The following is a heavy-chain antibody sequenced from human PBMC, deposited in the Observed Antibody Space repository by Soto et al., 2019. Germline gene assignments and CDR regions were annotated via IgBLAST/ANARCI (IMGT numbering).Heavy chain of an antibody. CDR2: IYYSRST. D-gene: IGHD2-21*02. CDR1: GDSISSRSYY. CDR3: ENQRTSVVTQAYFDV. Sequence: SETLSLTCTVTGDSISSRSYYWGWIRQHPGNGLEWIGSIYYSRSTYNSPSLRSRVSMSIDTSNNQFSRKLKSVIAADTALYFCENQRTSVVTQAYFDVWGPGSLVTVSA. J-gene: IGHJ4*01. V-gene: IGHV4-39*01.